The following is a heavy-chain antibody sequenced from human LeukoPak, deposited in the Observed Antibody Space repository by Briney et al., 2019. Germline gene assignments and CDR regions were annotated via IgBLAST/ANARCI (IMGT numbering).Heavy chain of an antibody. V-gene: IGHV3-21*01. J-gene: IGHJ6*03. D-gene: IGHD2-15*01. CDR3: ARAGRKSRGVDIVRKKGTVYYYYLDV. CDR2: ISTSSSYI. Sequence: PGGSLRLSCAASGFTFSTYNMNWVRQAPGKGLEWVSCISTSSSYIYYSDSVKGRFTISRDNAKNSLYLQMNSLRVEDTAVYYCARAGRKSRGVDIVRKKGTVYYYYLDVWGKGTTVTVSS. CDR1: GFTFSTYN.